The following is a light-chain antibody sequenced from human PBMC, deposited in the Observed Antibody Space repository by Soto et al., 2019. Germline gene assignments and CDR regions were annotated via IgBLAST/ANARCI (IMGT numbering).Light chain of an antibody. Sequence: EIVLTQSPGTLSLSPGERATLSCRASQSVSSDYLAWYQLKPGQAPRLLIYGASSRATGIPDRFSGSGSGTDFTLTISRLDPEDFAVYFFQHYGSSPRTFGQGTKVEIK. J-gene: IGKJ1*01. CDR3: QHYGSSPRT. CDR2: GAS. V-gene: IGKV3-20*01. CDR1: QSVSSDY.